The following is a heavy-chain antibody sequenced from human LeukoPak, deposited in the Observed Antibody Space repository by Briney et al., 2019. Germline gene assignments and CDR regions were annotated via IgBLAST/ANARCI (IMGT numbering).Heavy chain of an antibody. V-gene: IGHV4-30-2*01. J-gene: IGHJ6*04. CDR3: ARAEGYCSSTSCYTVDV. Sequence: SQTLSLTCAVSGGSISSGGYSWSWIRQPPGKGLEWIGYIYHSGSTYYNPSLKSRVTISVDRSKNQFSLKLSSVTAADTAVYYCARAEGYCSSTSCYTVDVWGKGTTVTVSS. CDR1: GGSISSGGYS. CDR2: IYHSGST. D-gene: IGHD2-2*02.